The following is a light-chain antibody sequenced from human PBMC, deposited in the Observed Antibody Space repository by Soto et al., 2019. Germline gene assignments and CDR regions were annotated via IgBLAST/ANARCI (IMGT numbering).Light chain of an antibody. CDR1: SSDVGDYNY. V-gene: IGLV2-8*01. CDR3: CSYAGSSTLV. J-gene: IGLJ2*01. Sequence: QSALTQPPSASGTPGQSVTIPCTGTSSDVGDYNYVSWYQQHPGKAPKLMIYEVSRRPSGVPDRFSGSKSGNTASLTVSGLQAEDEADYYCCSYAGSSTLVFGGGTKVTVL. CDR2: EVS.